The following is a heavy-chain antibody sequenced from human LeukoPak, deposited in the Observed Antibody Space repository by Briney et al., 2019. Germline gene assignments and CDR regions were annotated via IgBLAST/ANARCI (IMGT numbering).Heavy chain of an antibody. CDR2: INPNSGGT. V-gene: IGHV1-2*02. CDR3: ARVRSSSWYDHGFSYFDY. J-gene: IGHJ4*02. D-gene: IGHD6-13*01. Sequence: ASVKVSCKASGYTFTGYYMHWVRQAPGQGLEWMGWINPNSGGTNYAQKFQGRVTMTRDTSISTAYMELSRLRSDDTAVYYCARVRSSSWYDHGFSYFDYWGQGTLVTVSS. CDR1: GYTFTGYY.